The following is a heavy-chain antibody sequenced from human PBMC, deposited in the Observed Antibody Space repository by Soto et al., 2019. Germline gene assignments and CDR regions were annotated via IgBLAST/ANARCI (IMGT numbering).Heavy chain of an antibody. D-gene: IGHD2-2*02. CDR2: INQGGSAK. J-gene: IGHJ4*02. CDR3: ARIYCSTTSCYIDY. CDR1: GFAFSNDA. Sequence: GGSLRLSCAATGFAFSNDAMTWVRQAPGKGLEWVANINQGGSAKYYLDSVKGRFTISRDNAKNSLDLQMNSLRAEDTAVYYCARIYCSTTSCYIDYWGQGTLVTVSS. V-gene: IGHV3-7*01.